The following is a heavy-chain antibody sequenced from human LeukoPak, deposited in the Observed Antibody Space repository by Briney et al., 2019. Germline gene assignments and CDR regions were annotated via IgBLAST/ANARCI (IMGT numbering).Heavy chain of an antibody. J-gene: IGHJ4*02. CDR3: AKVLYDSSGYYYV. D-gene: IGHD3-22*01. CDR2: ISYDGSNK. V-gene: IGHV3-30*18. Sequence: PGRSLRLSRVASGITLRSYGMHRVRPAPGKGLEWGAVISYDGSNKYYADSVKGRFTISRDNSKNTLYLQMNSLRAEDTAVYYCAKVLYDSSGYYYVWGQGTLVTVSS. CDR1: GITLRSYG.